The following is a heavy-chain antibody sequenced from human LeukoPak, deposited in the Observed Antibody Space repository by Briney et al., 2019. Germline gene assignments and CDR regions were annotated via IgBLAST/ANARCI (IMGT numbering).Heavy chain of an antibody. D-gene: IGHD1-7*01. V-gene: IGHV4-31*03. CDR3: AGGPRLGLELRPSYFDY. J-gene: IGHJ4*02. CDR1: GGSISSGGYY. Sequence: PSETLSLTCTVSGGSISSGGYYWSWIRQHPGKGLESIGYIYYSGSTYYNPSLKSRVTIAVDTSKNQFSLKLGSVTAADTAVYYCAGGPRLGLELRPSYFDYWGQGTLVTVSS. CDR2: IYYSGST.